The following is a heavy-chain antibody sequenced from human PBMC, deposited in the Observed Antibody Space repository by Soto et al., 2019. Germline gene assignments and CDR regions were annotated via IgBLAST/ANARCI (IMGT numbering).Heavy chain of an antibody. D-gene: IGHD3-3*01. J-gene: IGHJ6*02. CDR3: ARGRIPLFWSGYYNPDYYYYGMDV. CDR2: INSDGSST. CDR1: GFTFSSYW. Sequence: HPGGSLRLSCAASGFTFSSYWMHWVRQAPGKGLVWVSRINSDGSSTSYADSVKGRFTISRDNAKNTLYLQMNSLRAEDTAVYYCARGRIPLFWSGYYNPDYYYYGMDVWGQGTTVTVSS. V-gene: IGHV3-74*01.